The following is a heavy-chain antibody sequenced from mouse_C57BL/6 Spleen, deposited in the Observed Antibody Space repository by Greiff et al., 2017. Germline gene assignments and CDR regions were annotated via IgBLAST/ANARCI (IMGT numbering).Heavy chain of an antibody. CDR2: IWGGGRP. J-gene: IGHJ3*01. V-gene: IGHV2-9*01. CDR1: GISLTSYG. CDR3: AKHGEFPLPFAY. Sequence: VNVVESGPGLVAPSQSLSITCTVSGISLTSYGVDWVRQPPGKGLEWLGVIWGGGRPNYNSALMSRLSISKDNSKSQVFLKMNSLQTDDTAMYYCAKHGEFPLPFAYCGQGTLVTVSA.